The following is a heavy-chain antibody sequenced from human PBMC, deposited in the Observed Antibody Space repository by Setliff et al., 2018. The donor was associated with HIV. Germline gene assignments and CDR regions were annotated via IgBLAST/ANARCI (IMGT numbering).Heavy chain of an antibody. Sequence: SVKVSCKASGGTFSSYAISWVRQAPGQGLEWMGGIIPIFGTANYAQKFQGRVTITADESTSTAYMELSSLRFEDTAVYYCASHPAWESGIWGQGTMVTVSS. CDR2: IIPIFGTA. CDR1: GGTFSSYA. V-gene: IGHV1-69*13. J-gene: IGHJ3*02. CDR3: ASHPAWESGI. D-gene: IGHD1-26*01.